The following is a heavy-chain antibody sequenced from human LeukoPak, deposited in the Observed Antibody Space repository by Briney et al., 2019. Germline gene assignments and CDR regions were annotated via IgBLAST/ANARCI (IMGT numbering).Heavy chain of an antibody. CDR2: IVVGSGNT. Sequence: SVKVSCKASGFTFTSSAMQWVRQARRQRLEWIGWIVVGSGNTNYAQKFQERVTITRDMSTSTAYMELSSLRSEDTAVYYCAAGPVVTARAHDAFDIWGQGTMVTVSS. J-gene: IGHJ3*02. V-gene: IGHV1-58*02. D-gene: IGHD2-21*02. CDR1: GFTFTSSA. CDR3: AAGPVVTARAHDAFDI.